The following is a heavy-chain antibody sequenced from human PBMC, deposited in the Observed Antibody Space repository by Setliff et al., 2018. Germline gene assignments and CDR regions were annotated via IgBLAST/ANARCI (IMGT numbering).Heavy chain of an antibody. CDR3: ARVYSGYDPNHYFDY. CDR1: GFTFTAYT. Sequence: GGSLRLSCAASGFTFTAYTMNWVRQAPGQGLEWVASIDTSSYWIYYADSVKGRFTISRDNAKNSLYLQMNSLRAEDTAVYYCARVYSGYDPNHYFDYWGQGTLVTVSS. J-gene: IGHJ4*02. V-gene: IGHV3-21*01. CDR2: IDTSSYWI. D-gene: IGHD5-12*01.